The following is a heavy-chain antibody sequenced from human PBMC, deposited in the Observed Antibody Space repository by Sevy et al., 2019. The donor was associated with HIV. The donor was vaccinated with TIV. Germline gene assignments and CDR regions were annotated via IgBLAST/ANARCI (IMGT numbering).Heavy chain of an antibody. V-gene: IGHV3-7*01. D-gene: IGHD3-10*01. J-gene: IGHJ4*02. CDR1: GFTFSKYW. Sequence: GGYLRLSCAASGFTFSKYWMSWVRQAPGKGLEWVANINQDGSEKYYVDSVKGRFTISIDNGKNSLYLQMNSLRAEDTAVYYCARETGSSHFDYWGQGTLVTVSS. CDR3: ARETGSSHFDY. CDR2: INQDGSEK.